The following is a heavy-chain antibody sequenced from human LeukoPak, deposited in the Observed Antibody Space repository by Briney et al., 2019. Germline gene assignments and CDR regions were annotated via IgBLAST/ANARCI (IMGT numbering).Heavy chain of an antibody. D-gene: IGHD6-13*01. V-gene: IGHV3-7*01. Sequence: GGSLRLSCAASGFTFSSYWMSWVRQAPGKGLEWVANIKQDGSEKYYVDSVKGRFTIPRDNAKNSLYLQMNSLRAEDTAVYYCARGPPGRYSSSWHYWGQGTLVTVSS. CDR3: ARGPPGRYSSSWHY. CDR1: GFTFSSYW. J-gene: IGHJ4*02. CDR2: IKQDGSEK.